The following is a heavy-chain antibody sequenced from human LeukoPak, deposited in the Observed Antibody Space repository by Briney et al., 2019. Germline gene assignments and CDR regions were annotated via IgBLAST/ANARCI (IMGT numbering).Heavy chain of an antibody. Sequence: SETLSLTCTVSGGSISSSSYYWGWIRQPPGKGLEWIGSIYYSVSTYYNPSLKSRVTISVDTSKNQFSLKLSSVTAADTAVYYCARHRAVSFGELFYAYYYYYYMDVWGKGTTVTVSS. CDR3: ARHRAVSFGELFYAYYYYYYMDV. V-gene: IGHV4-39*01. CDR1: GGSISSSSYY. CDR2: IYYSVST. J-gene: IGHJ6*03. D-gene: IGHD3-10*01.